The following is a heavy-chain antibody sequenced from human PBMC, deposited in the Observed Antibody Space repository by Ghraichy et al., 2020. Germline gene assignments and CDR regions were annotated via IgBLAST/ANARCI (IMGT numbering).Heavy chain of an antibody. J-gene: IGHJ3*02. D-gene: IGHD2-15*01. V-gene: IGHV1-18*04. CDR2: ISAYNGNT. CDR3: AREVAGGGAFDI. CDR1: GYTFTSYG. Sequence: ASVKVSCKASGYTFTSYGISWVRQAPGQGLEWMGWISAYNGNTNYAQKLQGRVTMTTETSTSTAYMELRSLRSDDTAVYYCAREVAGGGAFDIWGQGTMVTVSS.